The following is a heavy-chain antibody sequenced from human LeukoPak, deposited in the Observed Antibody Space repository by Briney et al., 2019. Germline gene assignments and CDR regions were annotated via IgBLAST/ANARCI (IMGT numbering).Heavy chain of an antibody. CDR1: GFTVSSNY. D-gene: IGHD2-2*02. CDR2: ISGSGGST. V-gene: IGHV3-23*01. J-gene: IGHJ3*02. Sequence: GGSLRLSCAASGFTVSSNYMSWVRQAPGKGLEWVSAISGSGGSTYYADSVKGRFTISRDNSKNTLYLQMNSLRAEDTAVYYCAKSCSSTSCYTWAFDIWGQGTMVTVSS. CDR3: AKSCSSTSCYTWAFDI.